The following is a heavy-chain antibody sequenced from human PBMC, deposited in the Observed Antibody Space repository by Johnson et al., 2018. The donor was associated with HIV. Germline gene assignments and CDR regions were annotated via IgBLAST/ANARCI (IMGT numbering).Heavy chain of an antibody. Sequence: VQLVESGGGLVQPGGSLRLSCAASGFTFDDYAMHWVRQAPGKGLEWVSVIYSGGSTYYADSVKGRFTISRDNSKNTLYLQMNSLRAEDTAVYYCARGFDAFDIWGQGTMVTVSS. CDR1: GFTFDDYA. J-gene: IGHJ3*02. CDR2: IYSGGST. V-gene: IGHV3-66*02. CDR3: ARGFDAFDI.